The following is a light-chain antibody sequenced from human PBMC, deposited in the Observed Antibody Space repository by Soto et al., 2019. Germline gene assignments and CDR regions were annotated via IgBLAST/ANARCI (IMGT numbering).Light chain of an antibody. CDR3: QQYFTYPPT. J-gene: IGKJ5*01. V-gene: IGKV1-16*01. CDR2: AAS. Sequence: DIQMTQSPSSLSESIGDRVTITCRASQGISDFLAWFQQKPGKAPKSLIFAASNLQSWVPSRFSGSGSGTYFTLNISRLLPDDFATYYCQQYFTYPPTFGQGTRLDIK. CDR1: QGISDF.